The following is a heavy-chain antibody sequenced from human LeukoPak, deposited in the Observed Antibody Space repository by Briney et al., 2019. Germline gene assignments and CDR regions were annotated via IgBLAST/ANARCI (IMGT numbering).Heavy chain of an antibody. Sequence: SETLSLTCSVSAASISSSGYSWGWLRQPPGKGLEWIGTMHYSGYTYYSPSLKSRVTIYVDASKNQFSLKLSSMTAADTAVYYCARHGLIASGWSHWFDLWGQGTLVTVSS. D-gene: IGHD6-13*01. CDR1: AASISSSGYS. CDR3: ARHGLIASGWSHWFDL. CDR2: MHYSGYT. V-gene: IGHV4-39*01. J-gene: IGHJ5*02.